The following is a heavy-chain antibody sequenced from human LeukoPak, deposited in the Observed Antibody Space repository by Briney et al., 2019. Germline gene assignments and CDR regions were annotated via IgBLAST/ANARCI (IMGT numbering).Heavy chain of an antibody. CDR3: ARVSWNDGGQYY. CDR1: GFTFSSYE. Sequence: GGSLRLSCAASGFTFSSYEMNWVRLAPGKGLEWVSYISSSGSTIYYADSVKGRFTISRDNAKNSLYLQMNSLRAEDTAVYYCARVSWNDGGQYYWGQGTLVTVSS. J-gene: IGHJ4*02. D-gene: IGHD1-1*01. V-gene: IGHV3-48*03. CDR2: ISSSGSTI.